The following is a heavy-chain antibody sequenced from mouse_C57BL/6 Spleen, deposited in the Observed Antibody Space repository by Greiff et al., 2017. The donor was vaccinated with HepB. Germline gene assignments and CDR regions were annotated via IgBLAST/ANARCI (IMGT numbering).Heavy chain of an antibody. D-gene: IGHD2-12*01. CDR1: GFTFSNYW. J-gene: IGHJ3*01. CDR3: TVLAYYKEGFAY. V-gene: IGHV6-3*01. CDR2: IRLKSDNYAT. Sequence: EVKVEESGGGLVQPGGSMKLSCVASGFTFSNYWMNWVRQSPEKGLEWVAQIRLKSDNYATHYAESVKGRFTISRDDSKSSVYLQMNNLRAEDTGIYYCTVLAYYKEGFAYWGQGTLVTVSA.